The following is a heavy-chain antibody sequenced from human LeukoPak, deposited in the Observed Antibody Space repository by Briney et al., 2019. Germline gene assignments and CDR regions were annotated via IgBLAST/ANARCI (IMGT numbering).Heavy chain of an antibody. CDR1: GFTFSSYG. CDR3: LTILEATIDAFDI. Sequence: PGGSLRLSCAASGFTFSSYGMSWVRQAPGKGLEWVSRINPDDESTSYADSVRGRFTISRDNAKNTLYLQMNSLRAEDTAVYYCLTILEATIDAFDIWGQGTMVTVSS. CDR2: INPDDEST. V-gene: IGHV3-74*01. D-gene: IGHD1-26*01. J-gene: IGHJ3*02.